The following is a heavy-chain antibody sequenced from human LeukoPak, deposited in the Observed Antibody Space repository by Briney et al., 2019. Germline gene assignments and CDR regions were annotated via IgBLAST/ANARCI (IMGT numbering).Heavy chain of an antibody. CDR2: IISDGSSS. CDR1: GFTFSTYW. CDR3: ARGGEYQLPHYYYYGMGV. Sequence: GGSLRLSCAASGFTFSTYWMHWVRQAPGKGLVWVSHIISDGSSSGYADSVKGRFTISRDNSKNTLYLQMNSLRAEDTAVYYCARGGEYQLPHYYYYGMGVWGQGTTVTVSS. J-gene: IGHJ6*02. V-gene: IGHV3-74*01. D-gene: IGHD2-2*01.